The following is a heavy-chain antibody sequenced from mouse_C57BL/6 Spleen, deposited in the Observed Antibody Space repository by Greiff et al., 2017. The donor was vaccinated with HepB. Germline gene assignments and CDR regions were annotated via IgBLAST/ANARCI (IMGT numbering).Heavy chain of an antibody. CDR1: GYTFTSYW. CDR2: IDPSDSYT. Sequence: QVQLKQPGAELVMPGASVKLSCKASGYTFTSYWMHWVKQRPGQGLEWIGEIDPSDSYTNYNQKFKGKSTLTVDKSSSTAYMQLSSLTSEDSAVYYCAREGTRGFAYWGQGTLVTVSA. J-gene: IGHJ3*01. CDR3: AREGTRGFAY. V-gene: IGHV1-69*01. D-gene: IGHD3-3*01.